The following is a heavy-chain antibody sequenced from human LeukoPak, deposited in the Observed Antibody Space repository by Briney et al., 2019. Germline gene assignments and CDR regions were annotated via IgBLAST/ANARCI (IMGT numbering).Heavy chain of an antibody. Sequence: PGGSLRLSCVASGFTFTNYAMSWVRQAPGKGLEWVSTISDGGDTTHYADSVKGRFTISRDNSANTLSLQMNSLTVAVTAIYYCVREDFAYVSETYRYWFDPWGQGTLVTVSS. CDR2: ISDGGDTT. J-gene: IGHJ5*02. CDR1: GFTFTNYA. CDR3: VREDFAYVSETYRYWFDP. D-gene: IGHD3-16*02. V-gene: IGHV3-23*01.